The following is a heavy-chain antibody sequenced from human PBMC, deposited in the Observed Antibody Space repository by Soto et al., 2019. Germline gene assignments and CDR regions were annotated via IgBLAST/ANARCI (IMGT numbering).Heavy chain of an antibody. CDR3: AREKTYYDFWSGFSASDYYYYMAV. D-gene: IGHD3-3*01. V-gene: IGHV4-59*01. Sequence: SETLSLTCTVSGGSISSYYWSWIRQPPGKGLEWIGYIYYSGSTNYNPSLKSRVTISVDTSKNQFSLKLSSVTAADTAVYYCAREKTYYDFWSGFSASDYYYYMAVWGKGTTVTVSS. CDR2: IYYSGST. CDR1: GGSISSYY. J-gene: IGHJ6*03.